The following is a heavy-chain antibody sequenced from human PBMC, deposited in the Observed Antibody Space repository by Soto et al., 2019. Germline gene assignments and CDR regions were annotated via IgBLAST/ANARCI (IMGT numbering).Heavy chain of an antibody. CDR3: ARGRHGDY. CDR1: GYIFTTYG. J-gene: IGHJ4*02. CDR2: ISAHNGNT. Sequence: QVHLVQSGAEVKKPGASVKVSCKGSGYIFTTYGFTWVRQAPGQGLEWMGWISAHNGNTNYAQKLQGRVIMTRDTSTSTAYMELRNLRSDGTAVYYCARGRHGDYWGKGALVTVSS. D-gene: IGHD6-25*01. V-gene: IGHV1-18*01.